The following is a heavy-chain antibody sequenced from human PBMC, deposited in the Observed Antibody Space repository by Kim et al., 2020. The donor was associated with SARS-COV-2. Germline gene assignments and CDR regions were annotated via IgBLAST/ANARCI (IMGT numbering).Heavy chain of an antibody. CDR2: GSTI. J-gene: IGHJ4*02. V-gene: IGHV3-11*01. CDR3: ARDPGEL. D-gene: IGHD1-1*01. Sequence: GSTINNGETVKGRFTIPRENAKNSLYLQMNSLRAEDTAVYYCARDPGELWGQGTLVTVSS.